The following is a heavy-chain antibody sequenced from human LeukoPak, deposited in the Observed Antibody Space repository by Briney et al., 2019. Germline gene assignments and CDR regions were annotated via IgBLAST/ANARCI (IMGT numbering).Heavy chain of an antibody. CDR3: ATDLTKTLWFGELSGY. D-gene: IGHD3-10*01. CDR2: INPRGGGT. J-gene: IGHJ4*02. CDR1: GYTFSSYY. V-gene: IGHV1-46*01. Sequence: ASVKVSFKASGYTFSSYYMHWVRQAPGQGLEWMGIINPRGGGTNYAQKFQGRVTMTRDTSTSTVYMELSSLRSEDTAVYYCATDLTKTLWFGELSGYWGQGTLVTVSS.